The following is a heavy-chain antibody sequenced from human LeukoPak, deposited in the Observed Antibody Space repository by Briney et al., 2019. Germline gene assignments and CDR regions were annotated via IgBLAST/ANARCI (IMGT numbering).Heavy chain of an antibody. Sequence: VASVKVSCKASGGTFSSYAISWVRQAPRQSLEWMGWINPNSGGTNYAQKFQGRVTMTRDTSISTAYMELSRLRSDDTAVYYCATSSSSSWLVQAHWGQGTLVTVSS. D-gene: IGHD6-13*01. J-gene: IGHJ4*02. V-gene: IGHV1-2*02. CDR2: INPNSGGT. CDR3: ATSSSSSWLVQAH. CDR1: GGTFSSYA.